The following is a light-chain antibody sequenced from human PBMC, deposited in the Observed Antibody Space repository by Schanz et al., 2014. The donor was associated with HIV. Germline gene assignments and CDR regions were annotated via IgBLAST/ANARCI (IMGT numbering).Light chain of an antibody. Sequence: QSVLTQPPSASGTPGQRVTISCSGSSSNIGSNTVNWYQQLPGTAPKLLIYGNTNRPSGVPDRYSGSKSDTSASLAITGLQAEDEADYYCQSYDNSLTGSKVFGTGTKLTVL. CDR3: QSYDNSLTGSKV. V-gene: IGLV1-44*01. CDR1: SSNIGSNT. J-gene: IGLJ1*01. CDR2: GNT.